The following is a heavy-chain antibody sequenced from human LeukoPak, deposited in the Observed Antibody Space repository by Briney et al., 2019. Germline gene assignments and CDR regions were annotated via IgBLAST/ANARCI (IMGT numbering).Heavy chain of an antibody. CDR3: ARDYYYDSSGHQYFDY. CDR2: IYYSGST. V-gene: IGHV4-31*03. Sequence: SQTLSLTCTVSGGSISSGGYYWSWLRQHPGKGLEWIGYIYYSGSTYYNPSLKSRVTISVDTSKNQFSLKLSSVTAADTAVYYCARDYYYDSSGHQYFDYWGQGTLVTVSS. J-gene: IGHJ4*02. CDR1: GGSISSGGYY. D-gene: IGHD3-22*01.